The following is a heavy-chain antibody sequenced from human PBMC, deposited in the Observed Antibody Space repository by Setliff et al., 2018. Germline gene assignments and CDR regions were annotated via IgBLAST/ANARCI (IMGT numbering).Heavy chain of an antibody. D-gene: IGHD3-3*01. V-gene: IGHV1-2*04. J-gene: IGHJ4*02. CDR1: GYTFTGYY. Sequence: ASVKVSCKASGYTFTGYYMHWVRQAPGQGLEWMGWINPNSGGTNYAQKFQGWVTMTRDTSISTAYMYLSSLRSEDTAVYYCARESTAKNFWGEYSDYWGQGTLVTVSS. CDR3: ARESTAKNFWGEYSDY. CDR2: INPNSGGT.